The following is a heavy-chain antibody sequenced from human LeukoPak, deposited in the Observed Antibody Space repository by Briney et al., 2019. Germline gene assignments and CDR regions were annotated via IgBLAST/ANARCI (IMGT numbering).Heavy chain of an antibody. CDR2: IWHDGSHQ. CDR1: GGSISKYY. CDR3: ARDGGSGSAYIYYDL. Sequence: QPSETLSLTCTVSGGSISKYYWSWVRQAPGKGLEWVSSIWHDGSHQFYADSVKGRFTISRDSSRNTLYLQMNSLRDDDTALYYCARDGGSGSAYIYYDLWGQGTLVMVSS. D-gene: IGHD5-12*01. V-gene: IGHV3-33*07. J-gene: IGHJ5*02.